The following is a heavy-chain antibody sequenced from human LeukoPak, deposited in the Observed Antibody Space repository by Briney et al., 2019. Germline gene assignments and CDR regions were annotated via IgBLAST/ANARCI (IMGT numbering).Heavy chain of an antibody. Sequence: QSGGSLRLSCAASGFTFSSYWMHWVRQAPGKGLVWVSRINSDGSSTSYADSVKGRFTISRDNAKNTLYLQMNSLRAEDTAVYYCARESLWFGELPIINWFDPWGQGTLVTVSS. D-gene: IGHD3-10*01. J-gene: IGHJ5*02. V-gene: IGHV3-74*01. CDR1: GFTFSSYW. CDR2: INSDGSST. CDR3: ARESLWFGELPIINWFDP.